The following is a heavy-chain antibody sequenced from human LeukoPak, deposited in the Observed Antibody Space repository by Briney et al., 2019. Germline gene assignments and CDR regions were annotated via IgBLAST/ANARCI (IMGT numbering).Heavy chain of an antibody. Sequence: SETLSLTCTVSGGSISSSSYYWGWIRQPPGKGLEWIGSIYYSGSTYYNPSLKSRVTISVDTSKNQFSLKLSSVTAADTAVYYCASSNIAAAGTGRDYYYGMDVWGQGTTVTVSS. J-gene: IGHJ6*02. CDR3: ASSNIAAAGTGRDYYYGMDV. CDR1: GGSISSSSYY. CDR2: IYYSGST. D-gene: IGHD6-13*01. V-gene: IGHV4-39*07.